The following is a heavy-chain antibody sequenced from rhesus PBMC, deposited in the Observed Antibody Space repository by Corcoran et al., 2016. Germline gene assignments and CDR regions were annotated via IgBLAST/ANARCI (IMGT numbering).Heavy chain of an antibody. CDR3: AREHHMTSFDY. Sequence: QVTLKESGPALVKPTPTLTLTCTFSGFSLSTSGMGVGWIRQPPRKTLEWLAHIYWNDDKYYSTSLKSRLTISKDTSKNQVVLTMTNMDPVDTATYYCAREHHMTSFDYWGQGVLVTVSS. J-gene: IGHJ4*01. CDR2: IYWNDDK. D-gene: IGHD3-22*01. CDR1: GFSLSTSGMG. V-gene: IGHV2S1*01.